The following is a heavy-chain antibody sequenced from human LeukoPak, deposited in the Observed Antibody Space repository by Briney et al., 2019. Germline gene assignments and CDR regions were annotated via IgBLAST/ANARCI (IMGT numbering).Heavy chain of an antibody. V-gene: IGHV1-8*01. Sequence: ASVKLSCNAAGYTFTSYDINWTRHRTGPGHELMGWMNPNSGNTGYAQKYQGRVIMTRNTYITISYMELSSLRAEDTAVYYWTRGRSVSAARERGEIDYWGQGTLVTVSS. CDR3: TRGRSVSAARERGEIDY. J-gene: IGHJ4*02. CDR1: GYTFTSYD. D-gene: IGHD6-6*01. CDR2: MNPNSGNT.